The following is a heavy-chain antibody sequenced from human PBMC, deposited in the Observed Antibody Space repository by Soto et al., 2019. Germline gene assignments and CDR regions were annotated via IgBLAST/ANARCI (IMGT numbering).Heavy chain of an antibody. CDR3: AREALAVAVLNNWFDP. CDR2: IWYDGSNK. J-gene: IGHJ5*02. Sequence: GGSLRLSCAASGFTFSSYGMHWVRQAPGKGLEWVAVIWYDGSNKYYADSVKGRFTISRDNSKNTLYLQMNSLRAEDTAVYYCAREALAVAVLNNWFDPWGQGTLVTVSS. D-gene: IGHD6-19*01. V-gene: IGHV3-33*01. CDR1: GFTFSSYG.